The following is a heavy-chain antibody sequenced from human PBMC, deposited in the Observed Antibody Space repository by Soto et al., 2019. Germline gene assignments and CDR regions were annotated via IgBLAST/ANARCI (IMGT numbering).Heavy chain of an antibody. CDR3: AGGGGYGSSTSCYPAYYYGMEV. V-gene: IGHV1-18*01. CDR1: GYTFPSSG. D-gene: IGHD2-2*03. Sequence: ASVKVCCKASGYTFPSSGISWVRQAPGQGLEWMGWISAYNGNTNYAQKLQGRVTMTTDTSTSTAYMELRSLRSDDTAVYYCAGGGGYGSSTSCYPAYYYGMEVWGQGTRVTVSS. CDR2: ISAYNGNT. J-gene: IGHJ6*02.